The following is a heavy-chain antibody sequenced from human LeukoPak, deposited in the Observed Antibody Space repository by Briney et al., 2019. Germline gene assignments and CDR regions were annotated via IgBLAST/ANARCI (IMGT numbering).Heavy chain of an antibody. J-gene: IGHJ4*02. Sequence: PGGSLRLSCAASGFTLSSFKMTWIRQAPGKGLEWVASISPSSSYISYADSLKGRATVSSDNAKNSVFLQMSSLRADDTAVYFCGSDLTGGEYFDSWGQGTLVTVSS. V-gene: IGHV3-21*01. D-gene: IGHD3-16*01. CDR1: GFTLSSFK. CDR3: GSDLTGGEYFDS. CDR2: ISPSSSYI.